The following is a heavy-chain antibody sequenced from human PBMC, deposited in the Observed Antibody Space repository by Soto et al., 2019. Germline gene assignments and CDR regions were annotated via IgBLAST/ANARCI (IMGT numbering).Heavy chain of an antibody. CDR3: APNRYSDH. CDR2: IKNKIEGGTT. J-gene: IGHJ5*02. D-gene: IGHD1-1*01. Sequence: GGSLRLSCAASRFTLSNAWVSWVRQSPGKGLEWVGRIKNKIEGGTTDYAVPVKGRFTISRDDSKNMLYLQMNSLITEDTAVYYCAPNRYSDHCGQGPPVTVS. CDR1: RFTLSNAW. V-gene: IGHV3-15*01.